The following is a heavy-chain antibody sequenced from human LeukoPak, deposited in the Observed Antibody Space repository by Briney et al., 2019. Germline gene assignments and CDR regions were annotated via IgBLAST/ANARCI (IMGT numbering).Heavy chain of an antibody. CDR1: GFTFSSYA. D-gene: IGHD6-13*01. V-gene: IGHV3-23*01. J-gene: IGHJ4*02. CDR2: ISGSGGST. CDR3: AKDRESSSWFSIFDY. Sequence: GGSLRLSCAASGFTFSSYAMSWVRQAPGKGLEWVSAISGSGGSTYYTDSVKGRFTISRDNSKNTLYLQMNSLRAEDTAVYYCAKDRESSSWFSIFDYWGQGTLVIVSS.